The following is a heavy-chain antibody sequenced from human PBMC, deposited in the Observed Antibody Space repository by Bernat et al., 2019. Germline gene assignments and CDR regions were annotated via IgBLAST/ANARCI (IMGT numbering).Heavy chain of an antibody. CDR2: TRNKANSYTT. Sequence: EVQLVESGGGLVQPGGSLRLSCAASGFTFSDHYMDWVRQAPGKGLEWVGRTRNKANSYTTEYAASVKGRFTISRDDSKNSLYLQMNSLKTEDTAVYYCARGTTDYGDYEGKYGMDVWGQGTTVTVSS. V-gene: IGHV3-72*01. D-gene: IGHD4-17*01. CDR1: GFTFSDHY. J-gene: IGHJ6*02. CDR3: ARGTTDYGDYEGKYGMDV.